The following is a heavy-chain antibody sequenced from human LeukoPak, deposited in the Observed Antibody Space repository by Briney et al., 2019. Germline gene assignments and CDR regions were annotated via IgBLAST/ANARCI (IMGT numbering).Heavy chain of an antibody. CDR1: GFTFSSYW. V-gene: IGHV3-7*05. J-gene: IGHJ4*02. CDR2: IKQDGSEK. CDR3: ATKDYGDYETFDY. Sequence: GGSPRLSCAASGFTFSSYWMSWVRQAPGKGLEWVANIKQDGSEKYYVDSVKGRFTISRDNAKNSLYLQMNSLRAEDTAVYYCATKDYGDYETFDYWGQGTLVTVSS. D-gene: IGHD4-17*01.